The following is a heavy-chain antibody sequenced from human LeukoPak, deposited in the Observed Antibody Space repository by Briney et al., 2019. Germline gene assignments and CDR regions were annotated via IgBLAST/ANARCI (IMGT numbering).Heavy chain of an antibody. V-gene: IGHV3-53*01. CDR2: IYSGGNT. D-gene: IGHD6-13*01. CDR1: GFIVSSNY. CDR3: ARDSGSRGFFDI. J-gene: IGHJ3*02. Sequence: PGGSLRLSCAASGFIVSSNYINWVRQAPGKGLEWVSVIYSGGNTYYADSVKGRFTISRDNSKNTLYLQMNSLRGEDTAVYFCARDSGSRGFFDIWGQGTMLTVSS.